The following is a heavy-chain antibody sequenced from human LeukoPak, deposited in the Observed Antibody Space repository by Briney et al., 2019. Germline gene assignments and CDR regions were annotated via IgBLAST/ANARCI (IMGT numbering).Heavy chain of an antibody. CDR1: GGSISSGDYY. Sequence: SETLSLTCTVSGGSISSGDYYWSWIRQPPGKGLEWIGYIYYSGSTYYNPSLKSRVTISVDTSKNQFSLKLSSVTAADTAVYYCARGPMRGWFDPWGQGTLVTVSS. CDR3: ARGPMRGWFDP. J-gene: IGHJ5*02. V-gene: IGHV4-30-4*08. CDR2: IYYSGST.